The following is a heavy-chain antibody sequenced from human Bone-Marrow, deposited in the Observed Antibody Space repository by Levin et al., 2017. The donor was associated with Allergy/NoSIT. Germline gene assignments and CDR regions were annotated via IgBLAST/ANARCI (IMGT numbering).Heavy chain of an antibody. Sequence: ASVKVSCKASGYTFTSYGISWVRQAPGQGLEWMGWISAYNGNTNYAQKLQGRVTMTTDTSTSTAYMELRSLRSDDTAVYYCARDRSSYDFWSGYPTRSVDYWGQGTLVTVSS. CDR2: ISAYNGNT. CDR3: ARDRSSYDFWSGYPTRSVDY. V-gene: IGHV1-18*01. J-gene: IGHJ4*02. D-gene: IGHD3-3*01. CDR1: GYTFTSYG.